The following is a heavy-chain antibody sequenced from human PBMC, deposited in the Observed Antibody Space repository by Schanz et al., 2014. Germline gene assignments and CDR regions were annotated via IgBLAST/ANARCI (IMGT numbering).Heavy chain of an antibody. CDR3: AGAFDSSGYYFDY. V-gene: IGHV1-46*03. CDR2: INPIGGST. D-gene: IGHD3-22*01. Sequence: QVQLVQSGAEVKKPGASVKVSCKASGYTFVSYSMHWVRQAPGQGLEWMGIINPIGGSTTYAQKFRGAVTLTTDTSTDTAYLELTSLRSEDTAVYYCAGAFDSSGYYFDYWGQGTLVTVSS. J-gene: IGHJ4*02. CDR1: GYTFVSYS.